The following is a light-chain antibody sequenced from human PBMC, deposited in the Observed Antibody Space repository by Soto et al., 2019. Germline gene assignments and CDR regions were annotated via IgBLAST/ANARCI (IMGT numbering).Light chain of an antibody. CDR3: QKYDNLPPFT. CDR2: DAS. CDR1: HDISNY. Sequence: DIQMTQSPSSLSASVGDRVTITCQASHDISNYLNWYQQKPGKAPKLLIYDASNLETGVPSRFSGSGSGTDFTFTISSLQPEDIGTYYCQKYDNLPPFTFGPGTKVDI. V-gene: IGKV1-33*01. J-gene: IGKJ3*01.